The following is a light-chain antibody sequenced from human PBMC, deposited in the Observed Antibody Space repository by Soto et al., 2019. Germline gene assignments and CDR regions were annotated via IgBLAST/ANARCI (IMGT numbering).Light chain of an antibody. CDR1: QDISNY. CDR2: EAS. CDR3: QQYDNLPIA. J-gene: IGKJ5*01. V-gene: IGKV1-33*01. Sequence: DIQMTQSPSSLSASVGDRVTITCQASQDISNYLNWYQQKPGKAPKLLIYEASNLETGVPSRFSGSGSGTDFTFTISSLQPEDTATYYCQQYDNLPIAFGQGTRLEIK.